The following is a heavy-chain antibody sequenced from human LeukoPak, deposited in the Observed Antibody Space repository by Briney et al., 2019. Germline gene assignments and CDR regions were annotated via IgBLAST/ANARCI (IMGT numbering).Heavy chain of an antibody. J-gene: IGHJ4*02. V-gene: IGHV3-9*01. CDR2: ISWNSGSI. D-gene: IGHD1-1*01. Sequence: PGGSLRLSCAASGFTFDDYAMHWVRQAPGKGLEWVSGISWNSGSIGYADSVKGRFTISRDNAKNSLYLQMNSLRAEDTALYYCAKARTGPFDYWGQGTLVTVSS. CDR3: AKARTGPFDY. CDR1: GFTFDDYA.